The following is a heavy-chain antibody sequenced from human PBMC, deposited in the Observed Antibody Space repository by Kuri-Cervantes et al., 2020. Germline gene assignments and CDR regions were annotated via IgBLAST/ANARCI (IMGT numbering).Heavy chain of an antibody. CDR3: AGARLAAGTIDY. J-gene: IGHJ4*02. V-gene: IGHV1-69*05. Sequence: SVKVSCKASGGTFSYYAVQWVRQAPGQGLEWLGEMVPLPGNANYARKFQGRVTITTDESTSTAYMELSSLRSEDTAVYYCAGARLAAGTIDYWGQGTLVTVSS. CDR1: GGTFSYYA. D-gene: IGHD6-19*01. CDR2: MVPLPGNA.